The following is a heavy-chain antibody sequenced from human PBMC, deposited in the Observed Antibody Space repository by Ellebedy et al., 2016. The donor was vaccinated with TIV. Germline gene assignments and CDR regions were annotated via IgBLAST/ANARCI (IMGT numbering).Heavy chain of an antibody. CDR2: IYYSGST. V-gene: IGHV4-39*07. J-gene: IGHJ5*02. CDR1: GGSISNSDYY. Sequence: MPSETLSPTCPLSGGSISNSDYYWDWIRQPPGKGLEWIGSIYYSGSTYYNPSPKSRVTISVDPSKNQFSLNLSSVTAADTAVYYCARDPALPRGRFDPWGQGTLVTVSS. CDR3: ARDPALPRGRFDP.